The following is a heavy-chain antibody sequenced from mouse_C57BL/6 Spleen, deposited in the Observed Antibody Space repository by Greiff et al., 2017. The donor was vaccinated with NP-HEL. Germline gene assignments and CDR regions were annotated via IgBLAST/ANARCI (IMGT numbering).Heavy chain of an antibody. CDR3: AREGGYYGDTWFAY. J-gene: IGHJ3*01. V-gene: IGHV1-81*01. Sequence: QVQLQQSGAELARPGASVKLSCKASGYTFTSYGISWVKQRTGQGLEWIGEIYPRSGNTYYNEKFKGKATLTADKSSSTAYMQLSSLTSEDSAVYYCAREGGYYGDTWFAYWGQGTLVTVSA. D-gene: IGHD1-1*01. CDR2: IYPRSGNT. CDR1: GYTFTSYG.